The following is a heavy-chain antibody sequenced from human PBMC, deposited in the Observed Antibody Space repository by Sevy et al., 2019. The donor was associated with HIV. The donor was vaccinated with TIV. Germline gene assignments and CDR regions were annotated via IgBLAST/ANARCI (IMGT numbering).Heavy chain of an antibody. CDR2: ISYDESTK. V-gene: IGHV3-30*03. Sequence: GGSLRLSCEVSGFTLSTHVMHWVRQAPGKGLDWVAAISYDESTKYYVDSVKGRFTISRDNSKNSLFLQMKSLTPEDAAEYYCARDRRLYGDNVEGFDSWGQGTLVTVSS. CDR1: GFTLSTHV. CDR3: ARDRRLYGDNVEGFDS. J-gene: IGHJ4*02. D-gene: IGHD4-17*01.